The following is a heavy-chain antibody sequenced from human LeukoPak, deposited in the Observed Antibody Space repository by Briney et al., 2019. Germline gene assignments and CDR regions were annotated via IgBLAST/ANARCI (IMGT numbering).Heavy chain of an antibody. CDR3: ARDTHSGLKD. V-gene: IGHV1-46*01. J-gene: IGHJ4*02. Sequence: GASVKVSCKASGYTFTSYYMHWVRPAPGQGLAWMGIINPSGGSTSYAQKFQGRVTMTRDTSTSTVYMELSRLRSEDTAVYYCARDTHSGLKDWGQGTLVTVSS. CDR2: INPSGGST. CDR1: GYTFTSYY. D-gene: IGHD5-12*01.